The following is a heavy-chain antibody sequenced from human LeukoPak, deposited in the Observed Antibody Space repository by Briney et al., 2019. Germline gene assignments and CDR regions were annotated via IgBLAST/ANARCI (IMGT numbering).Heavy chain of an antibody. V-gene: IGHV4-59*01. J-gene: IGHJ3*02. CDR3: ARADYGGNSADFNI. CDR1: GGSISNYY. Sequence: PSETLSLTCTVSGGSISNYYWNWIRQPPGKGLEWIGYIYSSGSTYFNPSLTSRVTISVDTSKNQFSLNLTSVTAADTAVYYCARADYGGNSADFNIWGQGTMVTVSS. D-gene: IGHD4-23*01. CDR2: IYSSGST.